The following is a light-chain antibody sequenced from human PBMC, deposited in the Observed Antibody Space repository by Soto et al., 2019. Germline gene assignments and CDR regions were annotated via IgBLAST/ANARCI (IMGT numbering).Light chain of an antibody. CDR1: SSDVGGYNS. V-gene: IGLV2-14*03. J-gene: IGLJ2*01. CDR2: DVS. CDR3: KSWTTSTTMI. Sequence: QSALTQPASVSGSPGQSITISCTGTSSDVGGYNSVSWYQHHPGKAPKLMIYDVSNRSSGVSSRFSGSKSDNTASLTISGLQAEDEADYYCKSWTTSTTMIFGGGTKVTVL.